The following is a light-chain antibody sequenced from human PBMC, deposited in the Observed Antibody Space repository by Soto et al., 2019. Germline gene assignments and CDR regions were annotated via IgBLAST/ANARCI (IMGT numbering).Light chain of an antibody. CDR2: GAS. J-gene: IGKJ3*01. CDR3: QQTYSAPLFT. Sequence: DIQMTQSPSSLSASVGDRVIITCRASQSISYYLNWYQQKPGRAPKFLIFGASNLQSGVPSRFSGSGSGTDFTLTISSLQPEDFATYFCQQTYSAPLFTFGPGTKVNVK. V-gene: IGKV1-39*01. CDR1: QSISYY.